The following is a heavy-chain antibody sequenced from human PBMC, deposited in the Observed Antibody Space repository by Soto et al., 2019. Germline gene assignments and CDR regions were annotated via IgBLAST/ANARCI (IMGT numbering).Heavy chain of an antibody. D-gene: IGHD3-16*01. V-gene: IGHV3-23*01. CDR1: VFTFTSYG. J-gene: IGHJ4*02. CDR2: IRGDGGQT. CDR3: ANDGGYTGNNY. Sequence: PVGSLRLSCTSSVFTFTSYGMGCVREAPGKCLQWVSTIRGDGGQTHYTDSVKGRFSISRDNSKNTVYLQMNSLRAEDTAVYYCANDGGYTGNNYWGQQNRVTVYS.